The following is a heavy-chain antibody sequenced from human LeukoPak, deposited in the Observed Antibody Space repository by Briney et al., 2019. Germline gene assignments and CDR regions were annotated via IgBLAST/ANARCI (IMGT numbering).Heavy chain of an antibody. V-gene: IGHV4-30-4*08. D-gene: IGHD4-11*01. CDR3: ASSTGPEYFQH. CDR1: GGSVSSGRYY. Sequence: SETLSLTCTVPGGSVSSGRYYWSWLRQHPGKGLEWIGYIDYRGNTHYNPSLESRVTISVDTSKNRFSLKLSSVTAADTAVYYCASSTGPEYFQHWGQGTLVTVSS. J-gene: IGHJ1*01. CDR2: IDYRGNT.